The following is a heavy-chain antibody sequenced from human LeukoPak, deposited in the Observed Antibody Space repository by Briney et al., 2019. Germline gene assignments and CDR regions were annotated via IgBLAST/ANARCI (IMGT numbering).Heavy chain of an antibody. CDR1: GGSFSGYY. Sequence: SETLSLTCAVYGGSFSGYYWSWIRQPPGKGLEWIGEINHSGSTNYNPSLKSRVTISVDTSKNQFSLKLSSVTAADTAVYYCAREYSSSWYYYYMDVRGKGTTVTISS. CDR2: INHSGST. J-gene: IGHJ6*03. CDR3: AREYSSSWYYYYMDV. V-gene: IGHV4-34*01. D-gene: IGHD6-13*01.